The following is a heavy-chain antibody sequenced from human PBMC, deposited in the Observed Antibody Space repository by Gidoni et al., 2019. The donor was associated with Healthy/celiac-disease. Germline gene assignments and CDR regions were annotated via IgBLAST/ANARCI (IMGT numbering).Heavy chain of an antibody. Sequence: EVQLVESGGGLVKPGGSLRLSCAVSGFTFSNDWMSWVGQAAGKGMEWVGRIKSKTEGGTTDYAAPVKGRFTISRDDSKNTLYLQMNSLKTEDTAVYYCTTGFGAFDIWGQGTMVTVSS. J-gene: IGHJ3*02. CDR2: IKSKTEGGTT. CDR1: GFTFSNDW. D-gene: IGHD3-10*01. V-gene: IGHV3-15*01. CDR3: TTGFGAFDI.